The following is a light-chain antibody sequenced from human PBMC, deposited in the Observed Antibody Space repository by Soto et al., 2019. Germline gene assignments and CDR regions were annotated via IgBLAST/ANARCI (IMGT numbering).Light chain of an antibody. V-gene: IGKV3-20*01. CDR2: GAS. Sequence: EIVLTQSPGTLSLSPGERSTLSCRASQSVSSSYLAWYQQKPRQAPRLLIYGASSRATGIPDRFSGSGSGTDFTLTSSRLEHEDFAVYYCQQYGSSPPYTFGQGTKLEIK. CDR3: QQYGSSPPYT. CDR1: QSVSSSY. J-gene: IGKJ2*01.